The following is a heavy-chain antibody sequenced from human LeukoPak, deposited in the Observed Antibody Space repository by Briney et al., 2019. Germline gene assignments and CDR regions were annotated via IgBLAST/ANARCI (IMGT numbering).Heavy chain of an antibody. CDR1: GFTFSSYA. CDR2: ISGSGGST. CDR3: AKDEDDYVGGTQSHFEDY. V-gene: IGHV3-23*01. J-gene: IGHJ4*02. D-gene: IGHD3-16*01. Sequence: PGGSLRLSCAASGFTFSSYAMSWVRQAPGKGLEWVSAISGSGGSTYYADSVKGRFTISRDNSKNTLYLQMNSLRAEDTAVYYCAKDEDDYVGGTQSHFEDYWGQGTQVTVSS.